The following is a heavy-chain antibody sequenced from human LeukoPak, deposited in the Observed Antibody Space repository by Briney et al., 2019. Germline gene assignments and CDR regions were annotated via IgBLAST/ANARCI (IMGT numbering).Heavy chain of an antibody. Sequence: GGSLRLSCAASGFTFSSYGMHWVRQAPGKGLEWVAGIRYDGSNKYYADSVKGRFTISRDNSKTTLYLQMNSLGSEHTAVYYCARESLDYGDYDLSSSFDIWGQGTMVTVSS. CDR1: GFTFSSYG. D-gene: IGHD4-17*01. V-gene: IGHV3-33*01. J-gene: IGHJ3*02. CDR2: IRYDGSNK. CDR3: ARESLDYGDYDLSSSFDI.